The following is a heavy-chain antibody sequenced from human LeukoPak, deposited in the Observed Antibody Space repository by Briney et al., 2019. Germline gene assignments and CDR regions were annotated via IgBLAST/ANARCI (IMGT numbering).Heavy chain of an antibody. J-gene: IGHJ4*02. Sequence: PGGSLRLSCAASGFTFSSYSMNWVRQAPGKGLEWVSSISSSSSYIYYADSVKGRFTISRDNAKNSLYLQMNSLRAEDTAVYYCARDFTIFGVVIMGQNYFDYWGQGTLVTVSS. V-gene: IGHV3-21*01. CDR2: ISSSSSYI. CDR3: ARDFTIFGVVIMGQNYFDY. D-gene: IGHD3-3*01. CDR1: GFTFSSYS.